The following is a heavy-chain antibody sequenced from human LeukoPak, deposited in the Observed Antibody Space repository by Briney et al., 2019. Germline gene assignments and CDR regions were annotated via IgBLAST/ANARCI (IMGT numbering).Heavy chain of an antibody. V-gene: IGHV3-23*01. D-gene: IGHD2-21*02. CDR3: AKDRVPCGGDCQLNWFDP. Sequence: GGSLRLSCAASGFTFSRYAMRWVREAPGKGLEWGSAISGSGGSTYYADSVRGGYTISRDNSKNTLYLQMNRLRAEDTAVYYCAKDRVPCGGDCQLNWFDPWGQGTLVTVSS. CDR1: GFTFSRYA. J-gene: IGHJ5*02. CDR2: ISGSGGST.